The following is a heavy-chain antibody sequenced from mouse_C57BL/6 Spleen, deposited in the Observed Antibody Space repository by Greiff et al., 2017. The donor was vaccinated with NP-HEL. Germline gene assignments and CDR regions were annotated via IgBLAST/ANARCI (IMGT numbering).Heavy chain of an antibody. D-gene: IGHD1-1*01. CDR3: ARSYYGSSYDYAMDY. J-gene: IGHJ4*01. CDR1: GFTFSDYY. CDR2: INYDGSST. V-gene: IGHV5-16*01. Sequence: EVKVVESEGGLVQPGSSMKLSCTASGFTFSDYYMAWVRQVPEKGLEWVANINYDGSSTYYLDSLKSRFIISRDNAKNILYLQMSSLKSEDTATYYCARSYYGSSYDYAMDYWGQGTSVTVSS.